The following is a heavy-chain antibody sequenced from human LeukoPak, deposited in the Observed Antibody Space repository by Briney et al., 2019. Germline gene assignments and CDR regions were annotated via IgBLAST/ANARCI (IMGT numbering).Heavy chain of an antibody. V-gene: IGHV1-46*01. CDR2: INPSGGST. D-gene: IGHD6-13*01. CDR1: GYTFTSYY. J-gene: IGHJ5*02. CDR3: ARGGHSSWYSDNWFDP. Sequence: GASVKVSCKASGYTFTSYYMHWVRQAPGQGLEWMGIINPSGGSTSYAQKFQGRVTVTRDMSTSTVYMELSSLRSEDTAVYYCARGGHSSWYSDNWFDPWGQGTLVTVSS.